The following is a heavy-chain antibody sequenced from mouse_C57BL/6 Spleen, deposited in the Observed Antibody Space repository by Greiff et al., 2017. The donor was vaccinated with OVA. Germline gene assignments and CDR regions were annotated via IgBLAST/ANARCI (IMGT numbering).Heavy chain of an antibody. D-gene: IGHD2-3*01. Sequence: EVHLVESGGGLVKPGGSLKLSCAASGFTFSDYGMHWVRQAPEKGLEWVAYISSGSSTIYYADTVKGRFTISRDNAKNTLFLQMTSLRSEDTAMYYCARVDGYYGYFDVWGTGTTVTVSS. J-gene: IGHJ1*03. CDR3: ARVDGYYGYFDV. V-gene: IGHV5-17*01. CDR2: ISSGSSTI. CDR1: GFTFSDYG.